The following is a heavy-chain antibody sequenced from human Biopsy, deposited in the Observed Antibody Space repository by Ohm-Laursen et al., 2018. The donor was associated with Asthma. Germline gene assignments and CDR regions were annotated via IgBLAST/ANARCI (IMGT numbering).Heavy chain of an antibody. CDR2: ISWNSATI. CDR3: AKVRSDWVITESFDY. CDR1: GFKFDEYT. Sequence: SLRLSCAATGFKFDEYTMHWVRQAPGKGLEWVSGISWNSATIGYADSVEGRFTISRDNAKNSVFLHVDSLRPEDTAFYYCAKVRSDWVITESFDYWGQGVLVTVSS. D-gene: IGHD3-22*01. V-gene: IGHV3-9*01. J-gene: IGHJ4*02.